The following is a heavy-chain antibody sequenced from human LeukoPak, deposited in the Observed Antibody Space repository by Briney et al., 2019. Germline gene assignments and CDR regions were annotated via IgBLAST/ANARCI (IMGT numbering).Heavy chain of an antibody. J-gene: IGHJ4*02. V-gene: IGHV3-23*01. Sequence: PGGSLRLSCAASGFTFSSYAMSWVRQAPGKGLEWVSAISGSGGSTYYADSVKGRFTISRDNSKNTLYLQMNSLRAEDTAVYYCAKWGHYYDSSGYSPWGQGTLVTVSS. D-gene: IGHD3-22*01. CDR2: ISGSGGST. CDR3: AKWGHYYDSSGYSP. CDR1: GFTFSSYA.